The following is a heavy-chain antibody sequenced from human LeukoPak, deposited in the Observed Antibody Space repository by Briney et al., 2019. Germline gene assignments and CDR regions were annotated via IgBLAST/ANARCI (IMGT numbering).Heavy chain of an antibody. D-gene: IGHD3-10*01. J-gene: IGHJ4*02. V-gene: IGHV3-9*01. CDR2: ISWNSGSI. Sequence: GGSLRLSCAASGFTFSSYAMHWVRQAPGKGLEWVSGISWNSGSIGYADSVKGRFTISRDDSKNTLYLQMNSLKTEDTAVYYCTTEEFRWFGELSGYWGQGTLVTVSS. CDR1: GFTFSSYA. CDR3: TTEEFRWFGELSGY.